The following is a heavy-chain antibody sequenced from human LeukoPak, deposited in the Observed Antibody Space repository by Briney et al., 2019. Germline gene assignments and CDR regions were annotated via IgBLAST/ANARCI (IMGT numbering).Heavy chain of an antibody. J-gene: IGHJ5*02. V-gene: IGHV4-39*01. D-gene: IGHD7-27*01. Sequence: PSETLSLTCTVSGGSITGTTYYWAWFRQPPGQGLEWIGSLYPSGSTYYSPSLKSRVSIFLDTSKSQLSLNVRSVTAADTAVYYCARRAGNWAVNWIDPWRQGTLVTVSS. CDR3: ARRAGNWAVNWIDP. CDR1: GGSITGTTYY. CDR2: LYPSGST.